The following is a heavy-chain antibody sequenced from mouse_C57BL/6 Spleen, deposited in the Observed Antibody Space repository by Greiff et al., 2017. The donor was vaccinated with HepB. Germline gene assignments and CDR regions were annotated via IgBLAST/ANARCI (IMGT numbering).Heavy chain of an antibody. J-gene: IGHJ4*01. CDR3: VRHGDWPHYYAMDY. D-gene: IGHD3-3*01. Sequence: EVKLVESGGGLVQPKGSLKLSCAASGFSFNTYAMNWVRQAPGKGLEWVARIRSKSNNYATYYADSVKDRFTISRDDSESMLYLQMNNLKTEDTAMYYCVRHGDWPHYYAMDYWGQGTSVTVSS. CDR1: GFSFNTYA. V-gene: IGHV10-1*01. CDR2: IRSKSNNYAT.